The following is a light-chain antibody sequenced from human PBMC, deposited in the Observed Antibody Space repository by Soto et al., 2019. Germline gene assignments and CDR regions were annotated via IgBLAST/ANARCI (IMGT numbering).Light chain of an antibody. CDR1: SSDVGGYNY. V-gene: IGLV2-8*01. CDR3: SSYAGSNNFV. Sequence: QSALTQPASVSGSPGQSITISCTGTSSDVGGYNYVPWYQQHPGKAPKLMIYEVSERPSGVPDRFSGSKSSNTASLTVSGLQAEDEADYYCSSYAGSNNFVFGTGTKV. J-gene: IGLJ1*01. CDR2: EVS.